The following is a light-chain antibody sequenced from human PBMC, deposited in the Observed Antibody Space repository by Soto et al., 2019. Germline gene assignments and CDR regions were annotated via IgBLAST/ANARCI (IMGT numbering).Light chain of an antibody. V-gene: IGKV3-15*01. CDR3: QQYNNWPIT. Sequence: DTVMTQSPATLSVSPGERASLSCGASHTISSSYLAWYQQKPGQAPRLLIYGASTRATGIPARFSGSGSGTEFTLTISSLQSEDFAVYYCQQYNNWPITFGQGTRLEIK. J-gene: IGKJ5*01. CDR1: HTISSSY. CDR2: GAS.